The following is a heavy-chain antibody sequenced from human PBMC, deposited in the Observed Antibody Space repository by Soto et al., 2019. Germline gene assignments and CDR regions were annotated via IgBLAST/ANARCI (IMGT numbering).Heavy chain of an antibody. Sequence: QVQLQESGPGLVKPSQTLSLTCTVSGGSISSGDYYWSWIRHPPGKGLEWIGDIYYRGSTYYNPSIKSRVTISVDTSKNQFSLKLSSVTAADTAVYYCASRATTVTTGDYWGQGTLVTVSS. V-gene: IGHV4-30-4*01. CDR1: GGSISSGDYY. J-gene: IGHJ4*02. CDR2: IYYRGST. CDR3: ASRATTVTTGDY. D-gene: IGHD4-17*01.